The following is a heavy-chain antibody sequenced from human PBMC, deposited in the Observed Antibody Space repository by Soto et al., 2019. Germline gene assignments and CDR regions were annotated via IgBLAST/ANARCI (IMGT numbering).Heavy chain of an antibody. CDR2: IIPIFGTA. CDR3: ARAGVNSYYYYYGMDV. V-gene: IGHV1-69*13. CDR1: GGTFSSYA. D-gene: IGHD3-10*01. J-gene: IGHJ6*02. Sequence: SVKVSCKASGGTFSSYAISWVRQAPGQGLEWMGGIIPIFGTANYAQKFQGRVTITADESTSTAYMELSSQRSEDTAVYYCARAGVNSYYYYYGMDVWGQGTMVTVSS.